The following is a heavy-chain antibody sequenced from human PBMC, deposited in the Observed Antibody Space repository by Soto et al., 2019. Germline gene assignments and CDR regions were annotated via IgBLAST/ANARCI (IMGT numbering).Heavy chain of an antibody. CDR2: IIPIFGTA. J-gene: IGHJ3*02. D-gene: IGHD3-16*01. V-gene: IGHV1-69*01. Sequence: QVQLVPSGAEVKKPGSSVKVSCKASGGTFSSYAISWVRQAPGQGLEWMGGIIPIFGTANYAQKFQGRVTITADESTSTAYMELSSLRSEDTAVYYCARGGRRDYGETDAFDIWGQGTMVTVSS. CDR1: GGTFSSYA. CDR3: ARGGRRDYGETDAFDI.